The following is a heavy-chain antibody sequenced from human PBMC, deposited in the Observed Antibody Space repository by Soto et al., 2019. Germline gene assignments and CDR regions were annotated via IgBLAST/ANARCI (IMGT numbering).Heavy chain of an antibody. Sequence: GGSLRLSCAASGFTFSSYAMSWVRQAPGKGLEWVSAISGSGGSTYYADSVKGRFTISRDNSKNTLYLQMNSLRAEDTAVYYCAKVPLVVVAATPSYWGQGTLVTVSS. CDR1: GFTFSSYA. CDR3: AKVPLVVVAATPSY. J-gene: IGHJ4*02. CDR2: ISGSGGST. D-gene: IGHD2-15*01. V-gene: IGHV3-23*01.